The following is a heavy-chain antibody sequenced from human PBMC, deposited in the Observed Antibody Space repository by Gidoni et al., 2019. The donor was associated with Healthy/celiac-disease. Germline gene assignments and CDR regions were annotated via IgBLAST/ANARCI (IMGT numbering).Heavy chain of an antibody. D-gene: IGHD6-13*01. V-gene: IGHV1-58*01. CDR1: GFTLTSPA. Sequence: QMQLVQSGPEVKKPGTSVKVSCRASGFTLTSPAVQWVRQAHGQRREWIGWIVVVSGNTNYAQKFQERVTITRDMSTSTAYMELSSLRSEDTAVYYCAAGPGAAGTYYYYYGMDVWGQGTTVTVSS. J-gene: IGHJ6*02. CDR3: AAGPGAAGTYYYYYGMDV. CDR2: IVVVSGNT.